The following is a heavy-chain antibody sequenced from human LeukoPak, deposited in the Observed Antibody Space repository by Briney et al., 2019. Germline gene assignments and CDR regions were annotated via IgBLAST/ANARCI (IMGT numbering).Heavy chain of an antibody. D-gene: IGHD6-6*01. CDR3: ARITDYSSSSYYMDV. Sequence: PSETLSLTCTVSGGSISSYYWSWIRQPAGKGLEWIGRIYPTGSTNYNPSLKSRVTMSVDTSKNQFSLRLSSVTAADTAAYYCARITDYSSSSYYMDVWGKGTTVTVSS. CDR1: GGSISSYY. V-gene: IGHV4-4*07. J-gene: IGHJ6*03. CDR2: IYPTGST.